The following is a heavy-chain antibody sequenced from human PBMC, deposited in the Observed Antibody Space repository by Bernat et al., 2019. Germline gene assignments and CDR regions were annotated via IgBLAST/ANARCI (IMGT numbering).Heavy chain of an antibody. Sequence: QVQLQQWGAGLLKPSETLSLTCAVYGGSFSGHYWSWIRQSPGKGLEGIGEINHSGNTNYFPSLKSLVTISVDTSKNQFSLKLTSVTAADTAVYYFARAGGGNAFDIWGPGTMVTVSS. CDR3: ARAGGGNAFDI. CDR1: GGSFSGHY. V-gene: IGHV4-34*01. D-gene: IGHD1-26*01. J-gene: IGHJ3*02. CDR2: INHSGNT.